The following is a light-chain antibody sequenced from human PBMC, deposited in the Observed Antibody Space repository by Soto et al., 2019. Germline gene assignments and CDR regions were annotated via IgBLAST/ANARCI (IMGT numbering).Light chain of an antibody. CDR3: KQYKSYSR. Sequence: DTQMTQSPSTLSASVGDRITMTCRASQSIRDLLAWDEQKQRKAPQLLMYKAATLERGVPSRFSGSGSGTEFTLTISTPQGDVFATYYCKQYKSYSRFGQGTKVDIK. J-gene: IGKJ1*01. CDR1: QSIRDL. CDR2: KAA. V-gene: IGKV1-5*03.